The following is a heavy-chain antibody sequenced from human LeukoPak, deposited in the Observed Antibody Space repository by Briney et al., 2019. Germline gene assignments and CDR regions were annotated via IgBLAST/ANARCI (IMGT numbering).Heavy chain of an antibody. Sequence: GGSLRLSCAASGFTFSSYGMNWVRQAPGKGLEWVSSISSSSSYIYYADSVKGRFTISRDNAKNSLYLQMNSLRAEDTAVYYCAREGYDILTGYYYYGMDVWGQGTTVTVSS. CDR3: AREGYDILTGYYYYGMDV. CDR2: ISSSSSYI. V-gene: IGHV3-21*01. J-gene: IGHJ6*02. D-gene: IGHD3-9*01. CDR1: GFTFSSYG.